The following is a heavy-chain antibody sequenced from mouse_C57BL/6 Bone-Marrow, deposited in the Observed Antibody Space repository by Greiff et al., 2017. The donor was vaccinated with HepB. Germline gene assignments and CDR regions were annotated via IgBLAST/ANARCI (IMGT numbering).Heavy chain of an antibody. CDR3: ARHDAY. J-gene: IGHJ3*01. CDR1: GFTFSSYG. V-gene: IGHV5-6*02. Sequence: DVKLVESGGDLVKPGGSLKLSCAASGFTFSSYGMSWVRQTPDKRLEWVATISSGGSYTYYPDSVKGRFTISRDNAKNTLYLQMSSLKSEDTALYYCARHDAYGGQGTLVTVSA. CDR2: ISSGGSYT.